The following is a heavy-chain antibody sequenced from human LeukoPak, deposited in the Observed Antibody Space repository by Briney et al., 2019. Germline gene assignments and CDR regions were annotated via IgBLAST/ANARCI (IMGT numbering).Heavy chain of an antibody. V-gene: IGHV1-46*01. D-gene: IGHD6-13*01. CDR3: ARETAADAGSVGGDFDY. Sequence: GASVKVSCKASGGAFSSYAISWVRQAPGQGLEWMGIINPRGGNTSYAQKFQGRITMTRDMSTSTVYMELSSLTSEDTAVYFCARETAADAGSVGGDFDYWGQGTLVTVSS. CDR1: GGAFSSYA. CDR2: INPRGGNT. J-gene: IGHJ4*02.